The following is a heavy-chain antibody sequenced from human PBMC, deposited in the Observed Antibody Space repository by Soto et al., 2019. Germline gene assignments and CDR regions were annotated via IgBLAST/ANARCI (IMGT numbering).Heavy chain of an antibody. D-gene: IGHD2-15*01. CDR3: AKDLRGTGSAATSYYYYLDV. V-gene: IGHV3-23*01. CDR1: GFTFSSYA. Sequence: GGSLRLSCSASGFTFSSYAMHWVRQAPGKGLEWVSAISGSGGSTYYADSVKGRFTISRDNSKNTLYLQMNSLRAEDTAVYYCAKDLRGTGSAATSYYYYLDVWGTGTPVTVSS. CDR2: ISGSGGST. J-gene: IGHJ6*03.